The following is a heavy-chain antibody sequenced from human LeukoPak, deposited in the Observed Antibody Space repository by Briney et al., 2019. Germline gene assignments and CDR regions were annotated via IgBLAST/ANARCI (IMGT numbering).Heavy chain of an antibody. CDR2: IKSKTDGGTT. CDR3: TATTRVWFDY. V-gene: IGHV3-15*01. Sequence: GGSLRLSCAASGFSFSNAWMSCVRQAPGKGLEWVGRIKSKTDGGTTDYAAPVKGRFTISRDDSKNTLYLQMNSLKTEDTAVYYCTATTRVWFDYWGQGTLVTVSS. CDR1: GFSFSNAW. J-gene: IGHJ4*02. D-gene: IGHD4-17*01.